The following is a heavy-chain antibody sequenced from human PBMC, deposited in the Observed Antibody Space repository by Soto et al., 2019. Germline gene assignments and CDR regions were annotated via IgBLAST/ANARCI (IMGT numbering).Heavy chain of an antibody. CDR2: TRWYSGSI. CDR3: ATDTGKLCFGGGY. D-gene: IGHD3-10*01. Sequence: GVSLRLSCAASGFTFDDYAMHWVRQAPGKGLEWVSGTRWYSGSIGYADSVKGRFTISRDNAKNSLYLQMNSLRAEDTALYHWATDTGKLCFGGGYWGQGTRATVSS. CDR1: GFTFDDYA. V-gene: IGHV3-9*01. J-gene: IGHJ4*02.